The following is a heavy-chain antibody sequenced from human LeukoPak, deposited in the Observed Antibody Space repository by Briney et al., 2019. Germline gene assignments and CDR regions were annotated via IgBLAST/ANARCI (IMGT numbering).Heavy chain of an antibody. CDR3: AKRGVVIRGVLVIGFHKEAYYFDY. V-gene: IGHV3-23*01. CDR2: ISESGGGT. D-gene: IGHD3-10*01. Sequence: GESLRLSCVVSGIRLSNYGMSWVRQAPGKGLEWVSGISESGGGTNYADSVKGRFAISRDNSLNTLYLQMNSLRAEDTAVYFCAKRGVVIRGVLVIGFHKEAYYFDYWGQGILVTVSS. J-gene: IGHJ4*02. CDR1: GIRLSNYG.